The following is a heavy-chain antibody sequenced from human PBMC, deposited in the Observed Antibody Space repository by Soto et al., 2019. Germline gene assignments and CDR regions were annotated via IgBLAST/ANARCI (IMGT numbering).Heavy chain of an antibody. J-gene: IGHJ6*02. V-gene: IGHV4-61*01. CDR2: VYHTGRT. CDR1: GGSFKSGSYS. CDR3: AGGYYGMDV. Sequence: TLSLTCTVSGGSFKSGSYSWSWIRQPPGKGLEWIGYVYHTGRTSYNPSLKSRVSISMDTSKNQFSLNLDSVTAADTAVYFCAGGYYGMDVWGQGTTVTVSS. D-gene: IGHD3-16*01.